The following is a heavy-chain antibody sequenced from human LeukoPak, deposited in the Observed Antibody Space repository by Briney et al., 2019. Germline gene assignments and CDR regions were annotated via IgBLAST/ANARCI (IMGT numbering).Heavy chain of an antibody. J-gene: IGHJ4*02. V-gene: IGHV4-34*01. D-gene: IGHD3-3*02. CDR2: INHSGST. CDR1: GGSFSGYY. CDR3: ARDRISLFDY. Sequence: SETLSLTCAVYGGSFSGYYWTWIRQPPGKGLEWIGEINHSGSTNYNPSLKSRVTISVDTPKNQFSLKLSSVTAADTAVYYCARDRISLFDYWGQGTLVTVSS.